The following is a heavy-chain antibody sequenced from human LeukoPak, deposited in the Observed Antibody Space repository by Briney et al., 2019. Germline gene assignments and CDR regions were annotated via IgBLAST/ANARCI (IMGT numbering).Heavy chain of an antibody. Sequence: SETLSLTCTVSGGSVSSGSYYWSWIRQPPGKGLEWIGYIYYSGSTNYNPSLKSRVTISVDTSKNQFSLKLSSVTAADTAVYYCARNAGYSYGYTPEGNWFDPWAREPWSPSPQ. V-gene: IGHV4-61*01. CDR2: IYYSGST. CDR3: ARNAGYSYGYTPEGNWFDP. D-gene: IGHD5-18*01. CDR1: GGSVSSGSYY. J-gene: IGHJ5*02.